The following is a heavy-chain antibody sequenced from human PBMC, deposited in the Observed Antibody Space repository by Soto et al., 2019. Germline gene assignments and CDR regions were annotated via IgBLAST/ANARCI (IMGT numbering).Heavy chain of an antibody. Sequence: ASVKVSCKASGYTFTSYDINWLRQATGQGLEWMGWMNPNSGNTGYAQKFQGRVTMTRNTSISTAYMELSSLRSEDTAVYYCARGEVEYGDYDPYYYYGMDVWGQGTTVTVSS. V-gene: IGHV1-8*01. D-gene: IGHD4-17*01. CDR1: GYTFTSYD. CDR2: MNPNSGNT. J-gene: IGHJ6*02. CDR3: ARGEVEYGDYDPYYYYGMDV.